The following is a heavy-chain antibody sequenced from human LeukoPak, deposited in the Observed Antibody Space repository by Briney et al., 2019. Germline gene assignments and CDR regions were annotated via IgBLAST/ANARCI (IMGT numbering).Heavy chain of an antibody. CDR2: IYYSGST. J-gene: IGHJ6*02. D-gene: IGHD3-3*01. CDR3: ARLEGEYDFWSGYSSYYYYYGMDV. Sequence: PSETLSLTCTVSGGSISSYYWSWIRQPPGKGLEWIGYIYYSGSTNYNPSLKSRVTISVDTSKNQFSLKLSSVTAADTAVYYCARLEGEYDFWSGYSSYYYYYGMDVWGQGTTVTVSS. V-gene: IGHV4-59*08. CDR1: GGSISSYY.